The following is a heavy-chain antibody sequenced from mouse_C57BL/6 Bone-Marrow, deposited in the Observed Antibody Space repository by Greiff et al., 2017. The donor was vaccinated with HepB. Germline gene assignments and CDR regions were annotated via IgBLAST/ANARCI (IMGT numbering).Heavy chain of an antibody. J-gene: IGHJ4*01. CDR3: ARADDYGSSYDAMDY. D-gene: IGHD2-4*01. CDR2: IDPSDSYT. Sequence: QVQLQQPGAELVMPGASVKLSCKASGYTFTSYWMHWVKQRPGQGLEWIGEIDPSDSYTNYNQKFKGKSTLTVDKSSSTAYMQLSSLTSEDSAVYYCARADDYGSSYDAMDYWGQGTSVTVSS. CDR1: GYTFTSYW. V-gene: IGHV1-69*01.